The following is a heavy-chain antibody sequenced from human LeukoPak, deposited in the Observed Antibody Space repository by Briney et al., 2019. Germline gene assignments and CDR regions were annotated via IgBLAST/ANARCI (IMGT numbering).Heavy chain of an antibody. CDR1: GGSISSGDYY. CDR3: ARVRDCGGDCYSSWYFDL. J-gene: IGHJ2*01. CDR2: NYYSGST. Sequence: PSQTLSLTCTVSGGSISSGDYYWSWIRQPPGKDLEGIGYNYYSGSTYYNPSLQSRVTISVDTSKNQFSLKLSSVTAEDTAVYYCARVRDCGGDCYSSWYFDLWGRGTLVTVSS. V-gene: IGHV4-30-4*01. D-gene: IGHD2-21*02.